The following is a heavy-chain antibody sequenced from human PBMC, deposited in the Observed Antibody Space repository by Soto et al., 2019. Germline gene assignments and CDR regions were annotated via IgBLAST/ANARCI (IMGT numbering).Heavy chain of an antibody. V-gene: IGHV4-59*01. J-gene: IGHJ4*02. D-gene: IGHD6-13*01. CDR3: ASSYSSSLDMYFFDY. CDR2: IYYSGST. CDR1: GGSISSYY. Sequence: SETLSLTCTVSGGSISSYYWSWIRQPPGKGLEWIGYIYYSGSTNYNPSLKSRVTISVDTSKNQFSLKLSSVTAADTAVYYCASSYSSSLDMYFFDYWGQGTLVTVSS.